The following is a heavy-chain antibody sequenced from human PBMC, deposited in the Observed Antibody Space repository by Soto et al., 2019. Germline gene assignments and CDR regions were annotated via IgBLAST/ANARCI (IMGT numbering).Heavy chain of an antibody. V-gene: IGHV1-3*01. D-gene: IGHD6-19*01. CDR3: ATYSYDNSAWYVNC. CDR1: GYTFSGFA. CDR2: IDAGNGNT. Sequence: QVQLVQSGAEVKKPGASVKVSCKASGYTFSGFAIHSVRQAPAQRLEWMGWIDAGNGNTQYSQGLQGRVTITRDTTASTVYMELTSLRSEDTAVCYCATYSYDNSAWYVNCWGQGTLVTVSS. J-gene: IGHJ4*02.